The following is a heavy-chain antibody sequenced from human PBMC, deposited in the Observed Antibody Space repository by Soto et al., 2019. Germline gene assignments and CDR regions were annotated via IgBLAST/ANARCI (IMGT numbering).Heavy chain of an antibody. Sequence: QVQLVQSGAEVKKPGASVKVSCKASGYTCTSYDINWVRQATGQGLEWMGWRNPNSGNTDYAQKFQGRVTMTRNTSISTAYMELSSLRSEDTAVYYCARERSAAGTGWFDPWGQGTLVTVSS. D-gene: IGHD6-13*01. CDR3: ARERSAAGTGWFDP. V-gene: IGHV1-8*01. J-gene: IGHJ5*02. CDR1: GYTCTSYD. CDR2: RNPNSGNT.